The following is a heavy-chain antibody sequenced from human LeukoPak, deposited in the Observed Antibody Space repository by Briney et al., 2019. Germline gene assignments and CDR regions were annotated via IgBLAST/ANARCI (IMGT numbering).Heavy chain of an antibody. V-gene: IGHV3-7*04. CDR2: MRKDGNEK. CDR1: GFTFSSYW. J-gene: IGHJ4*02. Sequence: PGRSLRPSCVASGFTFSSYWMTCVSHAPGKGLEWVANMRKDGNEKYYVDSVRGRFTITRDNAKNSLYLQMNSLRAEDTAVYYCATDRRGSNDYWGQGTLVTVSS. D-gene: IGHD3-10*01. CDR3: ATDRRGSNDY.